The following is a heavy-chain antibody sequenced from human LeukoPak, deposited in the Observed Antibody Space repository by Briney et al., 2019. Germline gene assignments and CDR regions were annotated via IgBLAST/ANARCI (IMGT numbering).Heavy chain of an antibody. J-gene: IGHJ4*02. CDR3: AREGITAAADY. Sequence: GGSLRLSCAASGISFSTFAMNWVRQAPGKGLEWVSAVSDSGGSTYYADSVKGRFTISRDNSKNTLYLQLNSLQAEDTAVYYCAREGITAAADYWGQGTLVTVSS. D-gene: IGHD6-13*01. CDR2: VSDSGGST. V-gene: IGHV3-23*01. CDR1: GISFSTFA.